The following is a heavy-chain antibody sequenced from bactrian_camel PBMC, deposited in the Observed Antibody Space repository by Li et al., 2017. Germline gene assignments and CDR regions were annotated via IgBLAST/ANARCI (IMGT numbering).Heavy chain of an antibody. Sequence: HVQLVESGGGSVQAGGSLRLSCLLSGFTYDMYCMGWFRQAPGKEHEGVAIIESVGATTYADSVKGRFTISRDNAKNTVYLQMSGLKPEDTAAYYCARYLSDYLTVAYWGQGTQVTVS. CDR3: ARYLSDYLTVAY. CDR2: IESVGAT. J-gene: IGHJ4*01. CDR1: GFTYDMYC. V-gene: IGHV3S60*01. D-gene: IGHD4*01.